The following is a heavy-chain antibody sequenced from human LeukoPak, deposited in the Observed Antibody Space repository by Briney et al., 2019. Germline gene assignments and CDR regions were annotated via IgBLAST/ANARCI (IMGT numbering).Heavy chain of an antibody. J-gene: IGHJ5*02. D-gene: IGHD3-22*01. CDR2: IYHSGST. Sequence: SETLSLTCAVSGGSISSGGYSWSWIRQPPGKGLEWIGYIYHSGSTYYNPSLKSRVTISVDRSKNQFSLKPSSVTAADTAVYYCARGLTTKTCNWFDPWGQGTLVTVSS. CDR3: ARGLTTKTCNWFDP. V-gene: IGHV4-30-2*01. CDR1: GGSISSGGYS.